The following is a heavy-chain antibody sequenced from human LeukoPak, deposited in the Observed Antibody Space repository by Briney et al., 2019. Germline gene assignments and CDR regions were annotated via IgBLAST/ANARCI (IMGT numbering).Heavy chain of an antibody. CDR3: ARGRPVYSRFGELLRRWFDP. V-gene: IGHV4-4*02. D-gene: IGHD3-10*01. J-gene: IGHJ5*02. Sequence: SETLSLTCAVSGGSISSSNWWSWIRQPPGKGLEWIGEINHSGSTNYNPSLKSRVTISVDTSKNQFSLKLSSVTAADTAVYYCARGRPVYSRFGELLRRWFDPWGQGTLVTVSS. CDR1: GGSISSSNW. CDR2: INHSGST.